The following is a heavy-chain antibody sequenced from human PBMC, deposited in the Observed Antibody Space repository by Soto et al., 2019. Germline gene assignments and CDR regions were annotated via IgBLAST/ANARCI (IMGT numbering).Heavy chain of an antibody. Sequence: ASVKVSCKASGYTFTGYYMHWVRQAPGQGLEWMGWINPNSGGTNYAQKFQGWVTMTRDTSISTAYMELSRLRSDDTAVYYCARDPYYYDSSSYQGYYYGMDVWGQGTTVTVSS. CDR3: ARDPYYYDSSSYQGYYYGMDV. CDR2: INPNSGGT. CDR1: GYTFTGYY. V-gene: IGHV1-2*04. J-gene: IGHJ6*02. D-gene: IGHD3-22*01.